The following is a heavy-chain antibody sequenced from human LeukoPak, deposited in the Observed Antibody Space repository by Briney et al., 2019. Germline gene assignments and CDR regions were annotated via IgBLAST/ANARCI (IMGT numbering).Heavy chain of an antibody. D-gene: IGHD1-1*01. J-gene: IGHJ3*02. CDR2: INPSGGST. CDR1: GYTFTSYY. CDR3: ARVYNWNDAHQLSKEMAFDI. Sequence: GASVKVSCKASGYTFTSYYMHWVRQAPGQGLEWMGIINPSGGSTSYAQKFQGRVTMTRDMSTSTVYMELSSLRSEDTAVYYCARVYNWNDAHQLSKEMAFDIWGQGSMVTVSS. V-gene: IGHV1-46*01.